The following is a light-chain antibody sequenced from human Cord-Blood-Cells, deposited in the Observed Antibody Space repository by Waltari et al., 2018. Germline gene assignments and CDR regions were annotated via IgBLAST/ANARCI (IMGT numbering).Light chain of an antibody. V-gene: IGKV3-15*01. CDR3: QQYNNWPLP. CDR2: GAS. J-gene: IGKJ4*01. Sequence: EIVMTQSPATLSVSPGERATLSCRASQSVSSNLAWYQQKPGQAPRLLIYGASTRATVIPARFSGIGSGTEFTLTISSLQSEDVAVYYCQQYNNWPLPFGGGTKVE. CDR1: QSVSSN.